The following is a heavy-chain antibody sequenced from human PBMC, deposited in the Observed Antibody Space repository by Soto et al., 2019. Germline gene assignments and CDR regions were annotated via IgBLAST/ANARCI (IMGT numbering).Heavy chain of an antibody. Sequence: SETRSLTCTVSGGSIGSISYYWGWIRQPPGQRLEWIGSIFYSGSTYYNPSLKSRVTISVDTSKNQSSLKLSSVTAADTAVYYCARGRPPYYYGMDVWGQGTTVT. J-gene: IGHJ6*02. CDR3: ARGRPPYYYGMDV. CDR2: IFYSGST. V-gene: IGHV4-39*07. CDR1: GGSIGSISYY.